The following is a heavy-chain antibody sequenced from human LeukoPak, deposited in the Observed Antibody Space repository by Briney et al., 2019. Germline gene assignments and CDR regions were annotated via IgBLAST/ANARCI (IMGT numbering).Heavy chain of an antibody. CDR1: IESFSGYY. V-gene: IGHV4-34*01. J-gene: IGHJ4*02. Sequence: PSETLSLTCAVYIESFSGYYWTWIRQPPGKGLEWIGEINHSGSTNYNPSLKSRVTISADTSKNQFSLKLSSVTAADTAMYYCARVRGDPSIDYWGQGNLVTVSS. D-gene: IGHD2-21*02. CDR2: INHSGST. CDR3: ARVRGDPSIDY.